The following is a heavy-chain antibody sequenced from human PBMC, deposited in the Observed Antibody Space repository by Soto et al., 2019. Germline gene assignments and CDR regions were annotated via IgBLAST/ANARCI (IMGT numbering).Heavy chain of an antibody. CDR3: ARHVAVPRTRGFDY. Sequence: QVQLQESGPGLVKPSGTLSLTCAVSGASISDNWWSWVRQPPGKGLEWIGEIYHSGTTTYNPSLKSRVIISVDKSASQISLTLNSVTAADTAMYYCARHVAVPRTRGFDYWGQGTRVTVSS. J-gene: IGHJ4*02. V-gene: IGHV4-4*02. D-gene: IGHD2-15*01. CDR2: IYHSGTT. CDR1: GASISDNW.